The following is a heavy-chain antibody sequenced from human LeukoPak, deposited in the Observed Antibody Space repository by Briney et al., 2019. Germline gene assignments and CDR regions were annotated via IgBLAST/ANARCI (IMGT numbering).Heavy chain of an antibody. CDR1: GFNLRAYT. D-gene: IGHD1-20*01. CDR2: ISTSSSYI. Sequence: PGGSLRLSCAASGFNLRAYTMNWVRQARGKGLEWVSSISTSSSYIYYADSVKGRFTISRDNAENSLYLQMHSLRVEDTALYYCARDDNWNDKPFDFWGQGTLVTVSS. V-gene: IGHV3-21*01. J-gene: IGHJ4*02. CDR3: ARDDNWNDKPFDF.